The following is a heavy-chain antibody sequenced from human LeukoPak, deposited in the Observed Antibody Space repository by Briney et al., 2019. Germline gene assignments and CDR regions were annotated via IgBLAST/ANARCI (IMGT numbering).Heavy chain of an antibody. D-gene: IGHD1-26*01. CDR2: ISASGGST. CDR1: GFTFSSFA. Sequence: PGGSLRLSCAASGFTFSSFATSWVRQAPGKGLEWVSGISASGGSTYYADSVKGRFTISRDNSKNTLYLQMNSLRAEDTAVYYCQRETDAFDIWGQGTMVTVSS. J-gene: IGHJ3*02. V-gene: IGHV3-23*01. CDR3: QRETDAFDI.